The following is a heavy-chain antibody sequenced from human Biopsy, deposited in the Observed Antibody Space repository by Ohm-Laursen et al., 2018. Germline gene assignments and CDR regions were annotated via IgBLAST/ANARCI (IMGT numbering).Heavy chain of an antibody. Sequence: SLRLSCAAPGFTVSSTYMGWVRQAPGKGLEWVSVIYTGGSTFYADSVKGRFTISRDKSKNTLYLQMNNLTAEDTAVYYCAREGRDYWGQGTLVTVSS. CDR3: AREGRDY. V-gene: IGHV3-53*01. J-gene: IGHJ4*02. CDR1: GFTVSSTY. CDR2: IYTGGST.